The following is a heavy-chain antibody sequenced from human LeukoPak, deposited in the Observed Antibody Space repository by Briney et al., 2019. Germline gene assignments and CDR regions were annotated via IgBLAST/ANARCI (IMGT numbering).Heavy chain of an antibody. CDR3: AKAVVTTKGGDY. CDR2: IGTAGDT. V-gene: IGHV3-13*01. CDR1: GFTFSTYD. D-gene: IGHD2-2*01. J-gene: IGHJ4*02. Sequence: GGSLRLPCAASGFTFSTYDMHWVRQATGKGLEWVSAIGTAGDTYYPGSVKGRFTISRDNSKNTLYLQMNSLRAEDTAVYYCAKAVVTTKGGDYWGQGTLVTVSS.